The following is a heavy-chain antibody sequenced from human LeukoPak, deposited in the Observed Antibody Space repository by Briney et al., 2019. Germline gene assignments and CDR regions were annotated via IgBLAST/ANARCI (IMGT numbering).Heavy chain of an antibody. CDR2: IKQDGSEK. Sequence: GGSLRLSCAASGFTFSSYWMSWVRQAPGKGLEWVANIKQDGSEKYHVDSVKGRFTISRDNAKNSLYLQMNSLRAEDTAVYHCARDWAMITFGGVPFDYWGQGTLVTVSS. CDR3: ARDWAMITFGGVPFDY. D-gene: IGHD3-16*01. CDR1: GFTFSSYW. J-gene: IGHJ4*02. V-gene: IGHV3-7*01.